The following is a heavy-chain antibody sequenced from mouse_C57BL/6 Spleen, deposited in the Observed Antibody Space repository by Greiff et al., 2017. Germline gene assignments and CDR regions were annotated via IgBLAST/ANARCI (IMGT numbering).Heavy chain of an antibody. V-gene: IGHV1-52*01. Sequence: QVQLQQPGAELVRPGSSVKLSCKASGYTFTSYWMHWVKQRPIQGLEWIGNIDPSDSGTHYNQKFKDKATLTVDKSSSTAYMQLSSLTSEDSAVYYCATGDNGMDYWGQGTSVTVSS. D-gene: IGHD1-3*01. CDR1: GYTFTSYW. CDR3: ATGDNGMDY. CDR2: IDPSDSGT. J-gene: IGHJ4*01.